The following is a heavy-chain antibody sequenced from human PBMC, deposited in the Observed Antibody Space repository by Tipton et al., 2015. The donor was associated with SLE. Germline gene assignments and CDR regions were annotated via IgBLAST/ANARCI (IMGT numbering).Heavy chain of an antibody. Sequence: TLSLTCAVSGYSINTGSYWGWIRQPPGKGLEWIGSMYNTGSTFYNPSLKSRVTISLDMSNNEFSLRLTSVTAADTAVYYCARPSGATTVVTPEAFEIWGQGTMVTVSS. CDR3: ARPSGATTVVTPEAFEI. D-gene: IGHD4-23*01. CDR2: MYNTGST. J-gene: IGHJ3*02. V-gene: IGHV4-38-2*01. CDR1: GYSINTGSY.